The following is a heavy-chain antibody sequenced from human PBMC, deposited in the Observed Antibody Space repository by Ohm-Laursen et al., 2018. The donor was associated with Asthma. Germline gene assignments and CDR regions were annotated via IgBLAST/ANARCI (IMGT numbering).Heavy chain of an antibody. CDR2: IKQDGSEK. Sequence: SLRLSCPASGFTFSSYWMSWVRQAPGKGLEWVANIKQDGSEKYYVDSVKGRFTISRDNAKNSLYLQMNSLRAEDTAVYYCARGRFTFDIWGQGTMVTVSS. CDR1: GFTFSSYW. J-gene: IGHJ3*02. D-gene: IGHD3-3*01. CDR3: ARGRFTFDI. V-gene: IGHV3-7*05.